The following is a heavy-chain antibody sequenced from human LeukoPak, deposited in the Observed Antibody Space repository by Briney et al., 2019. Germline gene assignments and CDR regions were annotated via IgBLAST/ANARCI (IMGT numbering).Heavy chain of an antibody. CDR3: ARLVGDVTTWDC. Sequence: GGSLRLSCAASGFTFSTYFMSWVRQAPGKGLEWVASIKQDESEKYYVDSVKGRFTTSRDNAKSSLYLQMNALRGEDTAVYYCARLVGDVTTWDCWGQGTLVTVSS. D-gene: IGHD1-26*01. V-gene: IGHV3-7*03. CDR1: GFTFSTYF. J-gene: IGHJ4*02. CDR2: IKQDESEK.